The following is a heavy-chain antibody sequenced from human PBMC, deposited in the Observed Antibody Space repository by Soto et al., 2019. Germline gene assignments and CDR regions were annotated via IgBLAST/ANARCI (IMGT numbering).Heavy chain of an antibody. Sequence: QVQLVESGGGVVQPGRSLRLSCAASGFTFSSYAMHWVRQAPGKGLEWVAVISYDGSNKYYADSVKGRFTISRDNSKNTLYLQMNSLRAEDTAVYYCARSPSGYCSGGSCYSHNVGAFDIWGQGTMVTVSS. D-gene: IGHD2-15*01. V-gene: IGHV3-30-3*01. CDR2: ISYDGSNK. CDR1: GFTFSSYA. CDR3: ARSPSGYCSGGSCYSHNVGAFDI. J-gene: IGHJ3*02.